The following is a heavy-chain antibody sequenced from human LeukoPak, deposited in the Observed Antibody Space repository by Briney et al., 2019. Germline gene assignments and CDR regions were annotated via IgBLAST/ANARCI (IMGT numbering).Heavy chain of an antibody. V-gene: IGHV3-30*03. J-gene: IGHJ4*02. CDR1: GFTFTSYA. CDR3: AREVGYDSSGYYSSMRFDY. Sequence: GGSLRLSCAASGFTFTSYAMHWVRQAPGKGLEWVAVISYDGTSKSSADSVQGRFTISRDNSKNTLYLQMNSLRAEDTAVYYCAREVGYDSSGYYSSMRFDYWGQGTLVTVSS. D-gene: IGHD3-22*01. CDR2: ISYDGTSK.